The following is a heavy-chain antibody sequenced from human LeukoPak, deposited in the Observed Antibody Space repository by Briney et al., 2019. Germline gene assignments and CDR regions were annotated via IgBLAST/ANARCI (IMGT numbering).Heavy chain of an antibody. CDR2: ISYDGSNK. CDR3: ASIAAGKN. CDR1: GFTFSSYA. J-gene: IGHJ4*02. V-gene: IGHV3-30*04. D-gene: IGHD6-13*01. Sequence: GGSRRLSCAASGFTFSSYAMHWVRQAPGKGLEWVAVISYDGSNKYYADSVKGRFTISRDNSKNTLYLQMNSLRAEDTAVYYCASIAAGKNWGQGTLVTVSS.